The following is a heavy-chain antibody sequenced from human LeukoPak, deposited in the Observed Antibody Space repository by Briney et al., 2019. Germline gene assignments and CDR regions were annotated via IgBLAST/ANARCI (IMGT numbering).Heavy chain of an antibody. Sequence: SVKVSCKASGGTFSSYAISWVRQAPGQGLEWMGGIIPIFGTANYAQKFQGRVTITADESTSTAYMELSSLRSEDTAVYYCARGVSGDYVNWFDPWGQGTLVTVSS. J-gene: IGHJ5*02. CDR2: IIPIFGTA. CDR3: ARGVSGDYVNWFDP. D-gene: IGHD4-17*01. CDR1: GGTFSSYA. V-gene: IGHV1-69*13.